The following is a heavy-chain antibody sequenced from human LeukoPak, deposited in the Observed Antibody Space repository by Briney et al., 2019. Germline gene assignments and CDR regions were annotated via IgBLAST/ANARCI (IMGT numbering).Heavy chain of an antibody. Sequence: GGSLRLSCAASGFTFSSYWMSWVRQAPGKGLEWVGFIRSKAYGGTTEYAASVKGRFTISRDDSISIAYLQMNSLKTEDTAVYYCTSSGFGELSGPFDYWGQGTLVTVSS. V-gene: IGHV3-49*04. J-gene: IGHJ4*02. CDR1: GFTFSSYW. CDR2: IRSKAYGGTT. CDR3: TSSGFGELSGPFDY. D-gene: IGHD3-10*01.